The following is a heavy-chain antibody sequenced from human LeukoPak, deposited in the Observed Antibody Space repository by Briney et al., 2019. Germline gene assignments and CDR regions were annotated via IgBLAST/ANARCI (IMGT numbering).Heavy chain of an antibody. CDR2: IYYSGST. J-gene: IGHJ4*02. CDR1: GGSISSSSYY. CDR3: ASKERINGDFDY. V-gene: IGHV4-39*01. Sequence: PSETLSLTCTVSGGSISSSSYYWGWIRRPPGKGLEWIGSIYYSGSTYYNPSLKSRVTISVDTSKNQFSLKLSSVTAADTAVYYCASKERINGDFDYWGQGTLVTVSS. D-gene: IGHD7-27*01.